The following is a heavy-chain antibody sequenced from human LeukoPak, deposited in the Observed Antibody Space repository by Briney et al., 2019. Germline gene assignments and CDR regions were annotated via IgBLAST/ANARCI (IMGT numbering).Heavy chain of an antibody. J-gene: IGHJ3*02. CDR1: GGSISSSSYY. D-gene: IGHD1-26*01. CDR2: IYYSGRT. Sequence: SETLSLTCTVSGGSISSSSYYGGWIRQPPGKGLEWIGRIYYSGRTYYNPSLKSRVTISVDTYKNQFSLKLSSVAAADTAVYYCARRPGGDAFDIWGQGTMVTVSS. V-gene: IGHV4-39*01. CDR3: ARRPGGDAFDI.